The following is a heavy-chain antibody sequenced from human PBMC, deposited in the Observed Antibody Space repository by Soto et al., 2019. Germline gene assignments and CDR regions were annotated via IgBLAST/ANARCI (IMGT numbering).Heavy chain of an antibody. CDR2: IYHSGST. CDR1: GYSISSGYY. D-gene: IGHD1-26*01. CDR3: AREEGSYYDFDI. V-gene: IGHV4-38-2*02. Sequence: ETLSLTCAFSGYSISSGYYWGWIRQPPGKGLEWIGSIYHSGSTYYNPSLKSRVTISVDTSKNQFSLKLSSVTAADTAVYYCAREEGSYYDFDIWGQGTMVTVSS. J-gene: IGHJ3*02.